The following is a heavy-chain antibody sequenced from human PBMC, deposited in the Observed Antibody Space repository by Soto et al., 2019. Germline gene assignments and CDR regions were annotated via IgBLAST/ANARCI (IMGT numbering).Heavy chain of an antibody. CDR1: GYTFTSYA. V-gene: IGHV1-3*01. CDR2: INAGNGNT. Sequence: ASVKVSCKASGYTFTSYAMHWARQAPGQRLEWMGWINAGNGNTKYSQKFQGRVTITRDTSASTAYMELSSLRSEDTAVYYCARDMAAADVYYYGMDVWGQGTTVTVSS. D-gene: IGHD6-13*01. J-gene: IGHJ6*02. CDR3: ARDMAAADVYYYGMDV.